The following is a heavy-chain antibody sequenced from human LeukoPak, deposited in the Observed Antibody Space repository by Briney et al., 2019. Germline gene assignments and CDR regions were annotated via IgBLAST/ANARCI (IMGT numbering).Heavy chain of an antibody. CDR2: ISGSGGST. V-gene: IGHV3-23*01. CDR3: AKGDNYYGSGSNDY. J-gene: IGHJ4*02. D-gene: IGHD3-10*01. Sequence: GGSLRLSCAASGFTFSSYAMSWVRQAPGKGLEWVSAISGSGGSTYYADSVKGRFTISRDNSKNTLYLQMNSLRAEDTAVYYCAKGDNYYGSGSNDYWGQGTLVTVSS. CDR1: GFTFSSYA.